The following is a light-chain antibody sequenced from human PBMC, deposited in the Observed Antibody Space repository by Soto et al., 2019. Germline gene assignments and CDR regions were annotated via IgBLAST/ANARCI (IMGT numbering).Light chain of an antibody. CDR2: WTS. CDR1: QSVLYSSNNKNY. CDR3: QQDDSTPLT. V-gene: IGKV4-1*01. Sequence: DIVMTQSPDSLAVSLGERATINCKSSQSVLYSSNNKNYLAWYQQKPGQHPKLLIYWTSTRESGVPDRFSGSGSGTDFILTISSLQAEDAAVYDCQQDDSTPLTFGGGTPVAIK. J-gene: IGKJ4*01.